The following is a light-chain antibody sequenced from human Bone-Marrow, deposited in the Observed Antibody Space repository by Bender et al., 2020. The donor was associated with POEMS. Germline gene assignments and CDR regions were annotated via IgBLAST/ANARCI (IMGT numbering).Light chain of an antibody. CDR3: QAWDRSIFYV. V-gene: IGLV3-1*01. Sequence: SYELTQPPSVSVSPGQTASIPCSGAELMNKFVCWYQQKPGQAPVLVIYEDEKRPSGIPERFSASNSGNTATLTISETQATDDAEYYCQAWDRSIFYVFGGGTKVTVL. CDR2: EDE. J-gene: IGLJ1*01. CDR1: ELMNKF.